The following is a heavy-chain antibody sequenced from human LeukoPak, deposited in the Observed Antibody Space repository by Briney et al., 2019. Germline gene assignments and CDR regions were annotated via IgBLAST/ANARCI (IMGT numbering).Heavy chain of an antibody. Sequence: SVTVSCKASGGTFSSYAITWVRQTPGQGLEWIGGIIPIIGTANYAQKFQGRVTITADESTTTAYMELSSLKSEDTAVYYCARGLTTVVGNWFDPWGQGTLVTVSS. D-gene: IGHD4-23*01. V-gene: IGHV1-69*13. J-gene: IGHJ5*02. CDR3: ARGLTTVVGNWFDP. CDR2: IIPIIGTA. CDR1: GGTFSSYA.